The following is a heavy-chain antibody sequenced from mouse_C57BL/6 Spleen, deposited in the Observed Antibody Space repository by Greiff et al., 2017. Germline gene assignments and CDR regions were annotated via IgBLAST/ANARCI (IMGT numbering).Heavy chain of an antibody. CDR2: INPNNGGT. CDR1: GYTFTDYN. Sequence: VQLQQSGPELVKPGASVKMSCKASGYTFTDYNMHWVKQSPGKSLEWIGYINPNNGGTSYNQKFKGKATLTVNKSSSTAYMELRSLTSEDSAVYYCARAGSKGYYFDYWGQGTTLTVSS. V-gene: IGHV1-22*01. CDR3: ARAGSKGYYFDY. D-gene: IGHD2-5*01. J-gene: IGHJ2*01.